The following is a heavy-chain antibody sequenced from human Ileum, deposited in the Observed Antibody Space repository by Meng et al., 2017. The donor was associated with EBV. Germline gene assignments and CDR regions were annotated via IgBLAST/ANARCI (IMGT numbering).Heavy chain of an antibody. Sequence: QVSGPTLVNPSPTPAFTCVVAGASTWSGGYPWSSTRPPPGKGLEWIGYIFSSGSPYYTPPLRNRITMSVDPSKNQFSLNLKSVTAADTAVYYCASYSEGGGGLGYWGQGTLVPSPQ. D-gene: IGHD2-15*01. CDR2: IFSSGSP. J-gene: IGHJ4*02. CDR3: ASYSEGGGGLGY. V-gene: IGHV4-30-4*01. CDR1: GASTWSGGYP.